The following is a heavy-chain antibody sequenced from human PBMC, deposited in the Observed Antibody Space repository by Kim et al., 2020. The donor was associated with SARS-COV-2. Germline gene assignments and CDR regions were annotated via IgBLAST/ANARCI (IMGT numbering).Heavy chain of an antibody. CDR3: ARDRRGAVAFDY. Sequence: NYNPSLKSRVTISVDKAKNQFSLKLSSVTAADTAVYYCARDRRGAVAFDYWGQGTLVTVSS. J-gene: IGHJ4*02. D-gene: IGHD6-19*01. V-gene: IGHV4-4*02.